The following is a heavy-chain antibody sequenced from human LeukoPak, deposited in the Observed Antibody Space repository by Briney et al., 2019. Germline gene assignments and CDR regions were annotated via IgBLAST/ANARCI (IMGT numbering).Heavy chain of an antibody. CDR3: ARGSWQALVLWGVGYYFDY. D-gene: IGHD1-26*01. CDR1: GFTFSHYS. V-gene: IGHV3-21*01. Sequence: GGSLRLSCAASGFTFSHYSMNWLRQAPGKGVEGFSSISSSRCYIYYADSVRGRFTISRDNAKSSLYMQMDSLRAEDTAVYYCARGSWQALVLWGVGYYFDYWGQGTLVTVSS. J-gene: IGHJ4*02. CDR2: ISSSRCYI.